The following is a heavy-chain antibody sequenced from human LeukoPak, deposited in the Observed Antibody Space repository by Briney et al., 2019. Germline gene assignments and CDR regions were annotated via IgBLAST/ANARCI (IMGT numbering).Heavy chain of an antibody. J-gene: IGHJ6*03. CDR3: AKDATSYVYNYYMDV. V-gene: IGHV3-23*01. D-gene: IGHD3-16*01. Sequence: GGSLRLSCAASGFTFSSYSMSWVRQAPGKGLEWVSLISGSGGGTRYADSVKGRFTISRDNSKNTLFLQMNSLRAEDTAVYYCAKDATSYVYNYYMDVWGKGTTVTVSS. CDR2: ISGSGGGT. CDR1: GFTFSSYS.